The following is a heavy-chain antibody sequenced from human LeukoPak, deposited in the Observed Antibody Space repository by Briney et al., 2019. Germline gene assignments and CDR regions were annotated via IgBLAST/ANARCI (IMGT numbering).Heavy chain of an antibody. CDR1: GYTFTGYY. J-gene: IGHJ5*02. Sequence: ASVKVSCKASGYTFTGYYMNWVRQAPGQGLEWMGRINPNSGGTNYAQKFQGRVTMTRDTSISTAYMVLSRMRSDDTAVYCGATESLTSNGYCSGGSCYPALAGRWFDPWGQGTLVTVSS. D-gene: IGHD2-15*01. CDR2: INPNSGGT. V-gene: IGHV1-2*06. CDR3: ATESLTSNGYCSGGSCYPALAGRWFDP.